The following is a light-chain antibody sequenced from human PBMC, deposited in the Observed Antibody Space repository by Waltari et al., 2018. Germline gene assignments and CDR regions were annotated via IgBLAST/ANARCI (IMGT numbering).Light chain of an antibody. CDR3: QQYSSSPWT. J-gene: IGKJ1*01. V-gene: IGKV3D-20*01. CDR2: DVS. Sequence: EVVLTQSPGTLSLSPGESVTLSCGASESICYLAGWYQQRPGLPPRLIVFDVSKRVTGVPDRFSGRGSGSDFTLTVNRLEPEDFAVYYCQQYSSSPWTFGQGTKLE. CDR1: ESICYLA.